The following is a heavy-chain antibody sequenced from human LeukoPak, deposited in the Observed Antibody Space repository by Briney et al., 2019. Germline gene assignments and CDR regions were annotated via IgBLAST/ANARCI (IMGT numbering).Heavy chain of an antibody. CDR3: ARVPRGFRYGYKFSDEWYFDY. Sequence: SETLSLTCTVYGGSVSSGSYYWSWIRQPPGKGLEWIGDVYYTGSANYNPSLKSRVTISVDKTKNQFSLKLTSVTAADTAVYYCARVPRGFRYGYKFSDEWYFDYWGQGALVTVSS. V-gene: IGHV4-61*01. D-gene: IGHD5-18*01. J-gene: IGHJ4*02. CDR1: GGSVSSGSYY. CDR2: VYYTGSA.